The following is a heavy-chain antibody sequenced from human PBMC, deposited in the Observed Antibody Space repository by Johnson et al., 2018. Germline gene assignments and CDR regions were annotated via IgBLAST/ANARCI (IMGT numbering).Heavy chain of an antibody. CDR3: ASECSEVVAATRYAVDI. J-gene: IGHJ3*02. CDR1: GGSFSGYY. D-gene: IGHD2-15*01. Sequence: QVQLQQWGAGLLKPSETLSLTCAVYGGSFSGYYWSWIRQPPGKGLEWIGEINHSGSTNYNPSLKSRVTISVDTSKNQFSLKLSSVTAADTAVYYCASECSEVVAATRYAVDIWGQGTMVTVSS. CDR2: INHSGST. V-gene: IGHV4-34*01.